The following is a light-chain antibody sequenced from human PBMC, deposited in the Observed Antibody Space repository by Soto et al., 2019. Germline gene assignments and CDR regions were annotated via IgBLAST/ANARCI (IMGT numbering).Light chain of an antibody. CDR2: DAS. CDR1: QSVSSY. J-gene: IGKJ1*01. CDR3: QQRINWWT. V-gene: IGKV3-11*01. Sequence: EIVLTQSPATLSLSPGERATLSCRASQSVSSYLAWYQQKPGQAPRLLIYDASNRATGIPARFSGSGSGTDFTLTISSLEPEDFAGYYCQQRINWWTFGQGTKVEIK.